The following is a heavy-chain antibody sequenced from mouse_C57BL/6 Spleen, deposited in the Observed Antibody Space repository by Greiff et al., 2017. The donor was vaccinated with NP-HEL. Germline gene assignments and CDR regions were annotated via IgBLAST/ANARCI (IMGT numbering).Heavy chain of an antibody. CDR3: ARSYGSSYGAY. CDR1: GYTFTDYY. D-gene: IGHD1-1*01. V-gene: IGHV1-26*01. Sequence: EVQLQQSGPELVKPGASVKISCKASGYTFTDYYMNWVKQSHGKSLEWIGDINPNNGGTSYNQKFKGKATLTVDKSSSTAYMELRSLTSEDSAVYYCARSYGSSYGAYWGQGTLVTVSA. CDR2: INPNNGGT. J-gene: IGHJ3*01.